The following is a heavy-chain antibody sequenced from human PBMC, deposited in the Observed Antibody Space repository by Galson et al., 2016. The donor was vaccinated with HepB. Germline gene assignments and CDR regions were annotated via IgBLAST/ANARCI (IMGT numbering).Heavy chain of an antibody. CDR2: MSSSSNYI. V-gene: IGHV3-21*01. CDR3: ARDPRGPQVWATYFDY. CDR1: GLNFSSYS. J-gene: IGHJ4*02. D-gene: IGHD5-18*01. Sequence: SLRLSCAASGLNFSSYSVNWVRQAPGKGLEWVSSMSSSSNYIYYAESVKGRFTISRDNAKNSLYLQMNSLRAEDTAVYYCARDPRGPQVWATYFDYWGQGTLVTVSS.